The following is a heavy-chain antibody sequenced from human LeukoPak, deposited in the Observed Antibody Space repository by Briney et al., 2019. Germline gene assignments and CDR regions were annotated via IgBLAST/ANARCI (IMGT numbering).Heavy chain of an antibody. Sequence: GGSLRLSCAASGFTFSSYIMSWVRQAPGKGLEWVSYIDSSSSTIYYADSVKGRFTISRDNAKNSLYLQMNSLRAEDTAVYYCAELGITMIGGVWGKGTTVTISS. D-gene: IGHD3-10*02. CDR2: IDSSSSTI. CDR1: GFTFSSYI. J-gene: IGHJ6*04. V-gene: IGHV3-48*04. CDR3: AELGITMIGGV.